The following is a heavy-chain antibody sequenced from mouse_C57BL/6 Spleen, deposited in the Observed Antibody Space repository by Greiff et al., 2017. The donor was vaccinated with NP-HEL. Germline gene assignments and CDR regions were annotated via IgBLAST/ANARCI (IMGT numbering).Heavy chain of an antibody. CDR2: IYPGDGDT. V-gene: IGHV1-80*01. D-gene: IGHD3-2*02. Sequence: QVQLQQSGAELVKPGASVKISCKASGYAFSSYWMNWVKQRPGKGLEWIGQIYPGDGDTNYNGKFKGKATLTVDKSSSTAYMQLSSLTSEDSAVYYCARLTAQVYFDYWGQGTTLTVSS. CDR3: ARLTAQVYFDY. J-gene: IGHJ2*01. CDR1: GYAFSSYW.